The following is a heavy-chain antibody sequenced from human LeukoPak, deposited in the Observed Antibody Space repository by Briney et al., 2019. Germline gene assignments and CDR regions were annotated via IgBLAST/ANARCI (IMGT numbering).Heavy chain of an antibody. CDR2: IWYDGSNK. Sequence: PGRSLRLSYAASGFTFSSYGMHWVRQAPGEGLEWVAVIWYDGSNKYYADSVKGRFTISRDNSKNTLYLQMNSLRAEDTAVYYCARDGALGTMVRGVIITSPRGNAFDIWGQGTMVTVSS. CDR3: ARDGALGTMVRGVIITSPRGNAFDI. D-gene: IGHD3-10*01. CDR1: GFTFSSYG. J-gene: IGHJ3*02. V-gene: IGHV3-33*01.